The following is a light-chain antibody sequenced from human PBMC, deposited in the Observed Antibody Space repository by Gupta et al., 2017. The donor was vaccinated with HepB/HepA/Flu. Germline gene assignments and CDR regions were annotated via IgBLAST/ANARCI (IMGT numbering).Light chain of an antibody. J-gene: IGLJ2*01. CDR3: GTWDSSLSAGL. CDR2: DNN. CDR1: NSNIGNNY. Sequence: QSVLTQPPSVSAAPGQKVTISCSGSNSNIGNNYVSWYQQLPGTAPKLLIYDNNKRPSGIPDRFSGSKSGTSATMGITGLQTGDEADYYCGTWDSSLSAGLFGGGTKLNVL. V-gene: IGLV1-51*01.